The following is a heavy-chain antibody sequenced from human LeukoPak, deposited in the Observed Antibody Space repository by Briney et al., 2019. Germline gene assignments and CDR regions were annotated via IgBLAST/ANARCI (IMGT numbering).Heavy chain of an antibody. V-gene: IGHV4-34*01. CDR3: ASQGRGYTYGYFDY. CDR2: INHSGST. CDR1: GGSFSGYY. J-gene: IGHJ4*02. D-gene: IGHD5-18*01. Sequence: PSETPSLTCAVYGGSFSGYYWSWIRQPPGKGLEWIGEINHSGSTNYNPSLKSRVTISVDTSKNQFSLKLSSVTAADTAVYYCASQGRGYTYGYFDYWGQGTLVTVSS.